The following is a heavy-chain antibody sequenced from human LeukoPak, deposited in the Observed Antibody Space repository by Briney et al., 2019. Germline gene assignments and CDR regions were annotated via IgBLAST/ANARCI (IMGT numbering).Heavy chain of an antibody. CDR3: ARVRSGTWNGYEY. Sequence: GGSLRLSCAASGFIFSSYWMHWFHQGPGKGLVWVSRISTDGSSTSYADSVKGRFTISRDNAKNTLYLQMDSLRAEDSAVYYCARVRSGTWNGYEYWGQGTLVTVSS. V-gene: IGHV3-74*01. CDR2: ISTDGSST. CDR1: GFIFSSYW. J-gene: IGHJ4*02. D-gene: IGHD3-3*01.